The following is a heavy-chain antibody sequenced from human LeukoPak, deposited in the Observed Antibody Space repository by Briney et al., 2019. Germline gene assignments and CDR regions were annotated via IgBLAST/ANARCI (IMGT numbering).Heavy chain of an antibody. CDR2: IKQDGSKK. D-gene: IGHD1-26*01. Sequence: GGSLRLSCVASGFPFSSYWMTWVRQAPGKGLEWVANIKQDGSKKSYVDSVKGRFTISRDNAKNALSLQMNSLRDEDTAVYYCAKEGAYAALNSWGQGTLVTVSS. CDR1: GFPFSSYW. CDR3: AKEGAYAALNS. J-gene: IGHJ5*02. V-gene: IGHV3-7*01.